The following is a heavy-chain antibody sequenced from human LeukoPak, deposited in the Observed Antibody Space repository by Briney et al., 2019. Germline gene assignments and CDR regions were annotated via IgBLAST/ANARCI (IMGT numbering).Heavy chain of an antibody. CDR2: TTGGGDRT. D-gene: IGHD2-2*01. CDR1: GFTFRSYA. J-gene: IGHJ5*02. Sequence: GGSLRLSCAASGFTFRSYAMHWVRLAPGKGLEWVSATTGGGDRTYYADSVKGRFTISRDNSKNTLYLQMNSLRADDTAVYYCAKDHATLVVPASSPTNWFDPWGQGTLVTVSS. CDR3: AKDHATLVVPASSPTNWFDP. V-gene: IGHV3-23*01.